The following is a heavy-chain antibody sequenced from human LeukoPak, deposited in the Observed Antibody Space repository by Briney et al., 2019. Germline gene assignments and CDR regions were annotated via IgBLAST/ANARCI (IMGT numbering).Heavy chain of an antibody. CDR1: GFTFSSYA. CDR3: AKVEYYYDSSGYYYAYFDY. V-gene: IGHV3-23*01. J-gene: IGHJ4*02. CDR2: ISGSGGST. Sequence: GGSLRPSCAASGFTFSSYAMSWVRQAPGKGLEWVSAISGSGGSTYYADSVKGRFTISRDNSKNTLYLQMNSLRAEDTAVYYCAKVEYYYDSSGYYYAYFDYWGQGTLVTVSS. D-gene: IGHD3-22*01.